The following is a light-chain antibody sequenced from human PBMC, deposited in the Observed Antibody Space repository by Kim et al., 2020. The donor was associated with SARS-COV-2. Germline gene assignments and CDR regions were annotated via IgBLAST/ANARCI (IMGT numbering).Light chain of an antibody. V-gene: IGLV3-21*04. Sequence: AQRTTARVTCAGDNIGDKSVHWYQQKAGQAPVLVITYDRDRHSGIPERFSGSNSENTATLTISRVEAGDEADYYCQVWDDSTDHYVFGTGTKVTVL. CDR1: NIGDKS. CDR2: YDR. J-gene: IGLJ1*01. CDR3: QVWDDSTDHYV.